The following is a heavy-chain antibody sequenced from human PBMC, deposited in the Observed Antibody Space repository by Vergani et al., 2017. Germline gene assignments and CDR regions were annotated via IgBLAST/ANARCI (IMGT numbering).Heavy chain of an antibody. CDR3: AKANPRNSGYEYLYYKHAMNV. Sequence: EVQLLQSEGAVVQPGGSLRLSCVASGFTFSSHAMSWVRQGHGQGLEWVSSIKNTGDSTHYADSVKGRFTISRDNSKNTLYLQMNSLRVEDTAVYYCAKANPRNSGYEYLYYKHAMNVWGQGTTVTVSS. V-gene: IGHV3-23*01. CDR2: IKNTGDST. J-gene: IGHJ6*02. D-gene: IGHD5-12*01. CDR1: GFTFSSHA.